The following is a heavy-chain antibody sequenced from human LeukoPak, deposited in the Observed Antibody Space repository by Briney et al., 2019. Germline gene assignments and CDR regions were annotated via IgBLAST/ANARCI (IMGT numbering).Heavy chain of an antibody. J-gene: IGHJ5*02. CDR1: GGSISSYY. Sequence: ASETLSLTCTVSGGSISSYYWSWIRQPAGKGLEWIGRISASGSTNYAPSLRSRVTMSVDTSKNQFSQKLNSVTAADTAVYYCATDISWFDPWGRGTLVTVSS. CDR2: ISASGST. V-gene: IGHV4-4*07. CDR3: ATDISWFDP.